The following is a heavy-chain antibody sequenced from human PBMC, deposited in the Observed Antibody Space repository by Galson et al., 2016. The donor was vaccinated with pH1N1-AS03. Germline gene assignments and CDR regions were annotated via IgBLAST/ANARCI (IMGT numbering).Heavy chain of an antibody. CDR3: ARRVYGDYVNWFDP. J-gene: IGHJ5*02. CDR2: IYYSGST. Sequence: SETLSLTCTVSGGSISSSSYYWGWIRQPPGKGLEWIGSIYYSGSTYSNPSLKSRVTISVDTSKNQFSLKLSSVTAADTAVYYCARRVYGDYVNWFDPWGQGTLVTVSS. CDR1: GGSISSSSYY. V-gene: IGHV4-39*01. D-gene: IGHD4-17*01.